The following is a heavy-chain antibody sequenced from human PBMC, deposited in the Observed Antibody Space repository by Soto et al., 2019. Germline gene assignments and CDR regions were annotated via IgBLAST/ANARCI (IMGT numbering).Heavy chain of an antibody. Sequence: PGGSLRLSCAPSGLTFSSYSMNWARQAPGKGLEWVASISSGSHYIYYADSVTGRFTISRDNARDLVSLQMDSLRVEDTAVYYCERNRKTSLKIHGMDVWGRGTKVTVSS. CDR1: GLTFSSYS. V-gene: IGHV3-21*01. CDR2: ISSGSHYI. J-gene: IGHJ6*02. CDR3: ERNRKTSLKIHGMDV.